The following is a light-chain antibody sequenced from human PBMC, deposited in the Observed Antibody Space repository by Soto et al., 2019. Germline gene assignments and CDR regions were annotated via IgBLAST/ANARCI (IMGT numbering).Light chain of an antibody. J-gene: IGLJ1*01. V-gene: IGLV2-14*03. CDR2: DVS. CDR3: GSYSSSSTLYV. CDR1: SSDVGGSNY. Sequence: QSVLTQPASVSGSPGQSITISCSGTSSDVGGSNYVSLYQQHPGKAPKLMIYDVSNRPSGVSNRFSGSKSGNTASLTISGLQAEDEADYYCGSYSSSSTLYVFGTGTKLTVL.